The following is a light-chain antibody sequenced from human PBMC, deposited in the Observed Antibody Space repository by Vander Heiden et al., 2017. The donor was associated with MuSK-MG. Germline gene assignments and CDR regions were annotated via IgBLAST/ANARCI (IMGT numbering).Light chain of an antibody. V-gene: IGLV2-14*01. J-gene: IGLJ3*02. CDR1: RSDVGGYNY. CDR3: ISYTSGSTWV. Sequence: QSALTQPASVSGSPGQSITISCTGTRSDVGGYNYVSWYQHHPGKAPKLIIYEVSQRPSGVSNRFSGYKSGNTASLTISGLQAEDEADYYCISYTSGSTWVFGGGTKLTVL. CDR2: EVS.